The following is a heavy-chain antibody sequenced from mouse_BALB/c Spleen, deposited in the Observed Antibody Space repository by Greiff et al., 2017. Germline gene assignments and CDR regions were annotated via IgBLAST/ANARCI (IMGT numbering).Heavy chain of an antibody. CDR2: IRNKANGYTT. J-gene: IGHJ3*01. CDR1: GFTFTDYY. CDR3: ARDPDYYGSSYDGWLAY. D-gene: IGHD1-1*01. V-gene: IGHV7-3*02. Sequence: EVQRVESGGGLVQPGGSLRLSCATSGFTFTDYYMSWVRQPPGKALEWLGFIRNKANGYTTEYSASVKGRFTISRDNSQSILYLQMNTLRAEDSATYYCARDPDYYGSSYDGWLAYWGQGTLVTVSA.